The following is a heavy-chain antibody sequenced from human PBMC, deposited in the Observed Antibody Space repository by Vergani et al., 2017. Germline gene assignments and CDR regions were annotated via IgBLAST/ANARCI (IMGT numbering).Heavy chain of an antibody. V-gene: IGHV1-2*02. CDR1: GYTFTGYY. Sequence: QVQLVQSGAEVKKPGASVKVSCKASGYTFTGYYMHWVRQAPGQGLEWMGWINPNSGGTNYAQKFQGRVTMTRDTSISTAYMELSRLRSDDTAVYYCARDPRTGYCSSTSCYDYFDYWGQGTLVTVSS. J-gene: IGHJ4*02. D-gene: IGHD2-2*01. CDR2: INPNSGGT. CDR3: ARDPRTGYCSSTSCYDYFDY.